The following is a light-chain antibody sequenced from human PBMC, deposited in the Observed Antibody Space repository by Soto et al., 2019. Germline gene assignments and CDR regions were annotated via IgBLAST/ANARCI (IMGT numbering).Light chain of an antibody. CDR2: GAS. V-gene: IGKV3-15*01. CDR3: QQYDRWAVT. CDR1: QSGTTN. J-gene: IGKJ4*01. Sequence: EVVMTQSPATLSVSPGERVTFSCRASQSGTTNLGWYQHKPGQSPRLLISGASTEASGIPPRFSGSGSGTEFNLSINRLQSADFAVYYCQQYDRWAVTFGGGTKVEIK.